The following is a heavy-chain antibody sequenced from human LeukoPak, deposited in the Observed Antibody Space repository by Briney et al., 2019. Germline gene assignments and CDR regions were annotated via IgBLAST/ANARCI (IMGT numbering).Heavy chain of an antibody. CDR1: GFTFDDYA. Sequence: GGSLRLSCAASGFTFDDYAMHWVRQAPGKGLEWVSGISWNSGSIGYADSVKGRFTISRDNAKNSLYLQMNSLRAEDTALYYCAKDDGYSYGYYFDYWGQGTLVAASS. J-gene: IGHJ4*02. CDR3: AKDDGYSYGYYFDY. V-gene: IGHV3-9*01. CDR2: ISWNSGSI. D-gene: IGHD5-18*01.